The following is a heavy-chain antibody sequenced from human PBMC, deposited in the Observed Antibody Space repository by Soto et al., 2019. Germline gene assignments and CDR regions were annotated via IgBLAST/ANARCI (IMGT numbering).Heavy chain of an antibody. V-gene: IGHV3-23*01. CDR3: ARYIRGPTVYYFDF. D-gene: IGHD1-1*01. CDR2: VSYNGGDT. J-gene: IGHJ4*02. CDR1: GFTFSSYA. Sequence: LRLSCAASGFTFSSYAMTWVRQAPGKGLEWVSIVSYNGGDTYYADSVKGRFTISRDNSKDTVELQMNGLRAEDTAVYYCARYIRGPTVYYFDFWGPGVLVTVSS.